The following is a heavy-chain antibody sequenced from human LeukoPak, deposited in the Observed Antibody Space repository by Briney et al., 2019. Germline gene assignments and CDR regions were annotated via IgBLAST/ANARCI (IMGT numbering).Heavy chain of an antibody. Sequence: GGSLRLSCAASGFIFSSYEMHWVRQAPGKGLEWVSHITSSGTTIYYADSVKGRFTISRDNAKNSLYLHMNSLRAEDTAVYYCARDMGVIFSVFDYWGQGTLVTVSS. CDR2: ITSSGTTI. D-gene: IGHD3-10*01. V-gene: IGHV3-48*03. CDR1: GFIFSSYE. J-gene: IGHJ4*02. CDR3: ARDMGVIFSVFDY.